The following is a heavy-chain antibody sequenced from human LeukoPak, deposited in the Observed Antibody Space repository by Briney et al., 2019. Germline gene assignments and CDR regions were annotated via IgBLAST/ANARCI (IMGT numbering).Heavy chain of an antibody. V-gene: IGHV1-8*01. Sequence: ASVKVSCKASGYTFTSYDINWVRQATGQGHEWMGWMNPNSGNTGYAQKFQGRVTMTRNTSISTAYMELSSLRSEDTAVYYCARGPRRIVRFDPWGQGTLVTVSS. J-gene: IGHJ5*02. D-gene: IGHD3-16*02. CDR1: GYTFTSYD. CDR3: ARGPRRIVRFDP. CDR2: MNPNSGNT.